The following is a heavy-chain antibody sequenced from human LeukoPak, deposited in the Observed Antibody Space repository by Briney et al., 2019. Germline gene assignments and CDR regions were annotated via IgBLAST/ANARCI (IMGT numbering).Heavy chain of an antibody. D-gene: IGHD3-10*01. CDR2: ISSSGSTI. V-gene: IGHV3-48*03. CDR3: ARVLWFGEPYFDY. J-gene: IGHJ4*02. CDR1: GFTFSSYE. Sequence: PGGSRRLSGAASGFTFSSYEMNWVRQAAGKGVEWVSYISSSGSTIYYADSVKGRFTISRDNAKNSLYLQMNSLRAEDTAVYYCARVLWFGEPYFDYWGQGTLVTVSS.